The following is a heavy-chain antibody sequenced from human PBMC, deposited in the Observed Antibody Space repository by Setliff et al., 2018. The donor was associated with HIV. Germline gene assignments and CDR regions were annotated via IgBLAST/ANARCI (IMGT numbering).Heavy chain of an antibody. CDR1: GFTFGDYG. CDR3: TRVTDRHTLTNFAY. V-gene: IGHV3-49*04. Sequence: SLRLSCTGFGFTFGDYGLSWVRQAPGKGLEWVGSIRSKSYGGTVQHAASVRGRVTISRDDSRSIAYLDMTSLKTDDTAVYYCTRVTDRHTLTNFAYWGQGALVTVS. D-gene: IGHD4-4*01. CDR2: IRSKSYGGTV. J-gene: IGHJ4*02.